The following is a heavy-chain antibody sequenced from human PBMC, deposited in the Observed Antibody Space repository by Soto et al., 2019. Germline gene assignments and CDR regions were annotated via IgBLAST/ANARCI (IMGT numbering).Heavy chain of an antibody. V-gene: IGHV4-31*03. CDR1: GGSISSGGYY. CDR2: IYYSGST. CDR3: ARVHHLPVTTINWFDP. D-gene: IGHD4-4*01. J-gene: IGHJ5*02. Sequence: QVQLQESGPGLVKPSQTLSLTCTVSGGSISSGGYYWSWIRQHPGKGLEWIGYIYYSGSTYYNPSVKSRFTKSVDTPKHQCSLKLSSVTAADTAVYYCARVHHLPVTTINWFDPWGQGTLVTVSS.